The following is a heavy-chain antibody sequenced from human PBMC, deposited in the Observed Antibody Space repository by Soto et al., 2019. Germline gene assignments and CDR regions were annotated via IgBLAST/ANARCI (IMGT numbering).Heavy chain of an antibody. CDR3: ARGHYSYDAFDI. V-gene: IGHV4-34*01. Sequence: SETLSLTCAVYGGSFSGYYWSWIRQPPGKGLEWIGEINHSGSTNYNPSLKSRVTISVDTSKNQFSLKLSSVTAADTAVYYCARGHYSYDAFDIWGQGTMVTVSS. J-gene: IGHJ3*02. CDR2: INHSGST. D-gene: IGHD2-15*01. CDR1: GGSFSGYY.